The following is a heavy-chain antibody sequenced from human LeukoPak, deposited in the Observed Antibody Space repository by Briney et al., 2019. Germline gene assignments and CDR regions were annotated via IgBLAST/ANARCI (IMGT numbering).Heavy chain of an antibody. CDR3: ARESSGTRPGY. D-gene: IGHD3-10*01. CDR2: IYYSGST. Sequence: KPSETLSLTCTVSGGSISSYYWSWIRQPPGKGLEWIGYIYYSGSTNYNPSLKSRVTISVDTSKNQFSLKLSSVTAADTAVYYCARESSGTRPGYWGQGTLVTVSS. J-gene: IGHJ4*02. V-gene: IGHV4-59*01. CDR1: GGSISSYY.